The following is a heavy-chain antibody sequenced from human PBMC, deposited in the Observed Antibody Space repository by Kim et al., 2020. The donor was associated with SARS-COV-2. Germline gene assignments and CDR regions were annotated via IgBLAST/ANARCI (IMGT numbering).Heavy chain of an antibody. D-gene: IGHD6-19*01. CDR2: INHSGST. CDR3: ARCIAVAGSWFDP. V-gene: IGHV4-34*01. J-gene: IGHJ5*02. Sequence: SETLSLTCAVYGGSFSGYYWSWIRQPPGKGLEWIGEINHSGSTNYNPSLKSRVTISVDTSKNQFSLKLSSVTAADTAVYYCARCIAVAGSWFDPWGQGTLVTVSS. CDR1: GGSFSGYY.